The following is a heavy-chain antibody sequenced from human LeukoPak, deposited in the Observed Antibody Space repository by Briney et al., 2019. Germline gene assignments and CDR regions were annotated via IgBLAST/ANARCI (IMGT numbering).Heavy chain of an antibody. CDR3: AKMDSDYYIDF. V-gene: IGHV3-53*01. D-gene: IGHD3/OR15-3a*01. CDR1: GFIVSSTY. CDR2: INSGGTT. J-gene: IGHJ4*02. Sequence: GGSLRLSCAASGFIVSSTYMNWVRQAPGKGLEWISVINSGGTTYYADSVKGRFTISRDDSNNMLFLQMNSLRAEETALYYCAKMDSDYYIDFWGQGTLVTVSS.